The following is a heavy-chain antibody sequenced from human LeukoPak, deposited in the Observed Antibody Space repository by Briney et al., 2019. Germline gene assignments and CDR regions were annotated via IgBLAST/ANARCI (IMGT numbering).Heavy chain of an antibody. J-gene: IGHJ4*02. CDR1: GYTFTSYY. Sequence: ASVKVSCKAPGYTFTSYYMHWVRQAPGQGLEWMGIINPSGGSTSYAQKFQGRVTMTRDTSTSTVYMELSSLRSEDTAVYYCARGPPIYCSSTSCRKKSFDYWGQGTLVTVSS. V-gene: IGHV1-46*01. CDR2: INPSGGST. D-gene: IGHD2-2*01. CDR3: ARGPPIYCSSTSCRKKSFDY.